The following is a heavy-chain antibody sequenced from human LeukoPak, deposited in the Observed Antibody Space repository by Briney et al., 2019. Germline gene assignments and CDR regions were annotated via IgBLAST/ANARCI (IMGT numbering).Heavy chain of an antibody. CDR1: GFIFSSYG. V-gene: IGHV3-30*02. J-gene: IGHJ4*02. CDR2: MRYDGSDK. CDR3: ASRRSPHTFGVVIIFDY. D-gene: IGHD3-3*01. Sequence: GGSLRLSCEASGFIFSSYGMHWVRQAPGKGLEWVAFMRYDGSDKDHADSVKGRFSISRDNSKNTLYLLMNSLRAEDTAVYYCASRRSPHTFGVVIIFDYWGQGTLVTVSS.